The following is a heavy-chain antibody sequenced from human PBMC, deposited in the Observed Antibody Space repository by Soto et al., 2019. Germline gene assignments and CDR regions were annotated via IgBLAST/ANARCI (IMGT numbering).Heavy chain of an antibody. V-gene: IGHV1-46*03. Sequence: PSVKVSCKASGYIITSYYIHWVRQAPGQGLEWMGWINPFDGSRMFAQSFQGRVTMTRDTSTSTVYMEVSSLRSEDTAVYYCSRVDPGETSPFDHWGRG. CDR1: GYIITSYY. CDR3: SRVDPGETSPFDH. D-gene: IGHD3-10*01. CDR2: INPFDGSR. J-gene: IGHJ4*02.